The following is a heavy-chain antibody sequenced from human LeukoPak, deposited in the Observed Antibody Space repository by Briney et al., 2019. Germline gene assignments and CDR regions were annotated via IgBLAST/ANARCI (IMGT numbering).Heavy chain of an antibody. J-gene: IGHJ6*03. Sequence: KPSETLSLTCAVYGGSFSGFYWSWIRQPPGKGLEWIGEINHSGNTNYSPSLKSRVTISVDTSKNQFSLKLSSVTAADTAVYYCARDPTVTIPRNYYMDVWGKGTTVTISS. V-gene: IGHV4-34*01. CDR2: INHSGNT. D-gene: IGHD4-17*01. CDR3: ARDPTVTIPRNYYMDV. CDR1: GGSFSGFY.